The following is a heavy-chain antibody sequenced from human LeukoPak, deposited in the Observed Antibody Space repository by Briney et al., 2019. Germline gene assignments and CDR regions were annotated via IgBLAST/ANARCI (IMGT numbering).Heavy chain of an antibody. J-gene: IGHJ3*02. Sequence: ASVKVSCKVSGYTLTELSMHWVRQAPGKGLEWMGGFDPEDGETIYAQKFQGRVTMTEDTSTDTAYMELSSLRSEDTAVYYCATTGVRYPLFAFDIWGQGTMVTVSS. CDR2: FDPEDGET. CDR1: GYTLTELS. D-gene: IGHD1-1*01. V-gene: IGHV1-24*01. CDR3: ATTGVRYPLFAFDI.